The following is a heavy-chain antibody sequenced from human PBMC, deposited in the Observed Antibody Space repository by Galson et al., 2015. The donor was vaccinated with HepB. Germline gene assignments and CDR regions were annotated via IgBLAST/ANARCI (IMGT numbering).Heavy chain of an antibody. J-gene: IGHJ5*02. CDR2: INPNSGGT. Sequence: SVKVSCKASGYTFTGYYMHWVRQAPGQGLEWMGWINPNSGGTNYAQKFQGRVTMTRDTSISTAYMELSRLRSDDTAVYYCAREGSQRWLQFSGGPRFDPWGQGTLVTVSS. CDR3: AREGSQRWLQFSGGPRFDP. CDR1: GYTFTGYY. V-gene: IGHV1-2*02. D-gene: IGHD5-24*01.